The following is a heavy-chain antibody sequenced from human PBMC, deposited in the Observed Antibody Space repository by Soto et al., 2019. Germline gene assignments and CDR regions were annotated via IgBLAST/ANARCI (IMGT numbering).Heavy chain of an antibody. CDR3: ATKTYYDFWSGYYTKDAFDI. CDR2: FDPEDGET. D-gene: IGHD3-3*01. V-gene: IGHV1-24*01. Sequence: QVQLVQSGAEVKKPGASVKVSCKVSGYTLTELSMHWVRQAPGKGLEWMGGFDPEDGETIYAQKFQGRVTMTEDTSTDTAYMELSSLRSEDTAVYYCATKTYYDFWSGYYTKDAFDIWGQGTMVTVSS. CDR1: GYTLTELS. J-gene: IGHJ3*02.